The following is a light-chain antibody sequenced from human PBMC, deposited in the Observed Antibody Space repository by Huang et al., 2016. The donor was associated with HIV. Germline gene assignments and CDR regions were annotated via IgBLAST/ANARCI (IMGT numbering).Light chain of an antibody. CDR1: QIVSSSY. CDR2: ATS. Sequence: EIVLTQSPGTLSLSPGERVTLSCRANQIVSSSYLARYQQRPGRAPRLLMDATSTRAAGIPDRFSGSGSGTDFTLSISRLEPEDFAVYYCQQYSNSPGYTFGQGTRLEIK. J-gene: IGKJ2*01. V-gene: IGKV3-20*01. CDR3: QQYSNSPGYT.